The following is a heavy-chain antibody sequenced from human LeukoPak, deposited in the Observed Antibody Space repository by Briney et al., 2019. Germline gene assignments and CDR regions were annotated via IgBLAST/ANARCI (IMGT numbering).Heavy chain of an antibody. CDR1: GFTFSSYE. J-gene: IGHJ4*02. D-gene: IGHD5-12*01. CDR3: AKDPLRRQGAYFDY. CDR2: ISSSGSTI. V-gene: IGHV3-48*03. Sequence: GGSLRLSCAASGFTFSSYEMNWVRQAPGKGLEWVSYISSSGSTIYYADSVKGRFTISRDNSKNTLYLQMNSLRAEDTAVYYCAKDPLRRQGAYFDYWGQGTLVTVSS.